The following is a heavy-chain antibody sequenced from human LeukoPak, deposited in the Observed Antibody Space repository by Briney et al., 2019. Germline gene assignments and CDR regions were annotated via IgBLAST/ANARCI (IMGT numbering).Heavy chain of an antibody. CDR2: IYHSGST. CDR3: ARGDQQNWFDP. D-gene: IGHD6-13*01. J-gene: IGHJ5*02. CDR1: GGSISSCGYS. V-gene: IGHV4-30-2*01. Sequence: PSQTLSLACAVSGGSISSCGYSWSWIRQPPGKGLEWIGYIYHSGSTYYNPSLKSRVTISVDRSKNQFSLKLSSVTAADTAVYYCARGDQQNWFDPWGQGTLVTVSS.